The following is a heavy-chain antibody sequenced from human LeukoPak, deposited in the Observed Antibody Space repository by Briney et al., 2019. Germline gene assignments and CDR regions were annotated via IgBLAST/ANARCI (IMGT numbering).Heavy chain of an antibody. CDR3: AGGRVTAFDI. CDR2: TYYTGNT. V-gene: IGHV4-31*03. D-gene: IGHD2-21*02. J-gene: IGHJ3*02. Sequence: RPSQTLSLTCRVSGDSISKSGFCCNWIRQHPGKGLEWIGHTYYTGNTYYTPSLKSRLSISLDTSRNQFSLNLTSVTAADTAVYSCAGGRVTAFDIWGQGTMVTVSS. CDR1: GDSISKSGFC.